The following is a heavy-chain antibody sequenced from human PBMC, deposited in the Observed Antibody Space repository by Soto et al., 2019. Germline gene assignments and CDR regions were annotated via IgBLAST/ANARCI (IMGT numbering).Heavy chain of an antibody. V-gene: IGHV3-21*01. CDR3: ARGKVDYDSSGYYRMYYFDY. J-gene: IGHJ4*02. Sequence: EVQLVESGGGLVQPGGSLRLSCIASGITFSSCSMNWVRQAPGKGLEWVSSISSSSSYIYYADSVKGRFTISRDNAKNSLYLQMNSLRAEDTAVYYCARGKVDYDSSGYYRMYYFDYWGQGTLVTVSS. CDR1: GITFSSCS. CDR2: ISSSSSYI. D-gene: IGHD3-22*01.